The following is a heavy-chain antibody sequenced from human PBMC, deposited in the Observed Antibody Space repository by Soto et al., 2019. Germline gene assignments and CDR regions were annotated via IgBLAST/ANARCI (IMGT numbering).Heavy chain of an antibody. V-gene: IGHV1-18*01. CDR1: GYTFTSYG. CDR3: ARDVQVETAMIYYYCNYGMGV. Sequence: ASVKVSCKASGYTFTSYGISWVRQAPGQGLEWMGWISAYNGNTNYAQKLQGRVTMTTDTSTSTAYMELKSPTSDDTAVYYCARDVQVETAMIYYYCNYGMGVCGQGTTVIVSS. CDR2: ISAYNGNT. D-gene: IGHD5-18*01. J-gene: IGHJ6*02.